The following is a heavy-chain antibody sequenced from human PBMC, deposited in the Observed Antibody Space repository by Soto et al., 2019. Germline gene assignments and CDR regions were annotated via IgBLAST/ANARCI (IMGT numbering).Heavy chain of an antibody. D-gene: IGHD2-15*01. CDR1: GFTFSGSA. V-gene: IGHV3-73*02. J-gene: IGHJ4*02. Sequence: EVQLVESGGGLVQPGGSLKLSCAASGFTFSGSAMHWVRQATGKGLEWVGRIRNKANDYATAYAASVKGRFTISRDNSKNTAYLQTSSLKTENKAVYYCTSHTPEDMRRNWGQGTLVTVSS. CDR2: IRNKANDYAT. CDR3: TSHTPEDMRRN.